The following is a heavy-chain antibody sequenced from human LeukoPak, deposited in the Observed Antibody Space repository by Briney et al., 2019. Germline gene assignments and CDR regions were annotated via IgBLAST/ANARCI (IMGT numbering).Heavy chain of an antibody. J-gene: IGHJ4*02. CDR1: GFTFSNYA. Sequence: PGGSLRLSCEVSGFTFSNYAMHWVRQAPGKGLEWVAVMSYDGSNKYYADSVKGRFTISRDNSKNTLYLQMNSLRAEDTDVYYCARDQCIGSYSSVLYDYWGQGTLVTVYS. D-gene: IGHD1-26*01. CDR3: ARDQCIGSYSSVLYDY. CDR2: MSYDGSNK. V-gene: IGHV3-30*04.